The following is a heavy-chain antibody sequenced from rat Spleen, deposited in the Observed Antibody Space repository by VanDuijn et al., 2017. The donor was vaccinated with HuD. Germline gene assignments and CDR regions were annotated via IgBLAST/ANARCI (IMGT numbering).Heavy chain of an antibody. J-gene: IGHJ2*01. Sequence: EVQLVESGGGSVQPGRSMKLSCSASGFTFSNYYMAWVRQAPTKGLEWVASTSTGGGNTYHRDSVKGRFTISRDNAKRTLYLQMDSLRSEDTATYYCARLNYYYDGSYYYYFDYWGQGVMVTVSS. D-gene: IGHD1-12*02. V-gene: IGHV5-25*01. CDR3: ARLNYYYDGSYYYYFDY. CDR1: GFTFSNYY. CDR2: TSTGGGNT.